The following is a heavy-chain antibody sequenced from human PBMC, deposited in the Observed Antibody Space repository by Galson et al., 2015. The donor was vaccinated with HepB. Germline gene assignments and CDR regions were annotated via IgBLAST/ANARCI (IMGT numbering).Heavy chain of an antibody. D-gene: IGHD3-3*01. V-gene: IGHV3-64*01. CDR1: GFSFSTYP. CDR3: ARDPLRGVPTPDDY. Sequence: SLRLSCAASGFSFSTYPMHWVRQAPGQGLEYVSAINSDGRSTYYANSVRGRFTISRDNSKNTAYLQMGSLSAEDMAVYYCARDPLRGVPTPDDYWGQGTLVTVSS. CDR2: INSDGRST. J-gene: IGHJ4*02.